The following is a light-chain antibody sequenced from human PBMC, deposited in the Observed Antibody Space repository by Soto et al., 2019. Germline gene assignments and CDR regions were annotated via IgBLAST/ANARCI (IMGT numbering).Light chain of an antibody. Sequence: EIVLTQSPATLSLSPGERATLSCRAGQGISSYLAWYQQKPGQAPRLLIYDASNRATGIPARFSGSGSGTDFTLTISSLEPEDFAVYYCQQRSSWRITFGQGTRLEIK. V-gene: IGKV3-11*01. CDR3: QQRSSWRIT. J-gene: IGKJ5*01. CDR2: DAS. CDR1: QGISSY.